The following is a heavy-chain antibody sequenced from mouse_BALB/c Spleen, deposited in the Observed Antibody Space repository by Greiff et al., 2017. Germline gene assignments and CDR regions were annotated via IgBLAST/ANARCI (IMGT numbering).Heavy chain of an antibody. D-gene: IGHD2-3*01. V-gene: IGHV2-9*02. J-gene: IGHJ4*01. CDR3: ARPSYDGYLYAMDY. CDR1: GFSLTSYG. Sequence: VQRVESGPGLVAPSQSLSITCTVSGFSLTSYGVHWVRQPPGKGLEWLGVIWAGGSTNYNSALMSRLSISKDNSKSQVFLKMNSLQTDDTAMYYCARPSYDGYLYAMDYWGQGTSVTVSS. CDR2: IWAGGST.